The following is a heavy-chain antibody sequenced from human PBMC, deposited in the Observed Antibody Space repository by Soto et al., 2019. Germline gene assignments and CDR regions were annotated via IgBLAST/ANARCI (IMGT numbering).Heavy chain of an antibody. CDR2: INPFDGSR. CDR1: GYIFTSYY. V-gene: IGHV1-46*01. D-gene: IGHD3-3*01. CDR3: AKDFNCYDAHQVEHSVPVRRSTDL. Sequence: ASVKVSCKASGYIFTSYYIHWVRQAPGQGLEWMGWINPFDGSRMFAQSFQGRVTMTRDTSTSTVYMEVSSLRSEDTAVYYCAKDFNCYDAHQVEHSVPVRRSTDL. J-gene: IGHJ2*01.